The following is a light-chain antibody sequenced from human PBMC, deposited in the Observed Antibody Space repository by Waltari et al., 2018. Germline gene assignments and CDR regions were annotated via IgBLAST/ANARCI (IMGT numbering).Light chain of an antibody. J-gene: IGKJ4*01. CDR2: GVS. Sequence: DIQMTQSPTSVSASVGDRVTITCRASQSISKYFNWYQHKPGKAPKLLIYGVSSLQSGVPSRFSGSGSGTVFTLTISSLQPEDFATYYCQQSHSSPRTFGGGTKVEMK. CDR1: QSISKY. CDR3: QQSHSSPRT. V-gene: IGKV1-39*01.